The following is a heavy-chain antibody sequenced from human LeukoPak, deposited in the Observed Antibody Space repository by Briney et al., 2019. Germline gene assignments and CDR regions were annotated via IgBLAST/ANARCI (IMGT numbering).Heavy chain of an antibody. Sequence: SETLSLTCAVYGGSFSGYYWSWIRQPPGKGLEWIGEINHSGSTNYNPSLKSRVTISVDTSKNQFSLKLSSVTAADTAVYYCARGRRTRGVNFDYWGQGTLVTVSS. J-gene: IGHJ4*02. D-gene: IGHD3-10*01. V-gene: IGHV4-34*01. CDR3: ARGRRTRGVNFDY. CDR1: GGSFSGYY. CDR2: INHSGST.